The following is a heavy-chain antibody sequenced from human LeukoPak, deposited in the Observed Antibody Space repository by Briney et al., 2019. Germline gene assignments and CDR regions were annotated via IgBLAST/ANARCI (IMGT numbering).Heavy chain of an antibody. CDR1: GNTFTSYA. V-gene: IGHV1-3*01. J-gene: IGHJ4*02. CDR3: AILWGSPYFDY. Sequence: ASVKVSCKASGNTFTSYAMHWVRQAPGQRLEWMGWINAGNGNTKYSQKFQGRVTITRDTSASTAYMELSSLRSEDTAVYYCAILWGSPYFDYWGQGTLVNVSS. D-gene: IGHD7-27*01. CDR2: INAGNGNT.